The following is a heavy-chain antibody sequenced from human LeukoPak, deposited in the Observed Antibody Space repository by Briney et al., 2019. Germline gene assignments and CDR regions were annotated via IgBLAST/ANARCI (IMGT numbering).Heavy chain of an antibody. CDR1: GGTFSSYA. V-gene: IGHV1-69*06. CDR2: IIPIFGTA. CDR3: ARDFIPVMITFGGVMAFDI. Sequence: SVKVSCKASGGTFSSYAISWVRQAPGQGLEWMGGIIPIFGTANYAQKFQGRVTITSDKSTSTAYMELRSLRSDDTAVYYCARDFIPVMITFGGVMAFDIWGQGTLVTVSS. J-gene: IGHJ3*02. D-gene: IGHD3-16*01.